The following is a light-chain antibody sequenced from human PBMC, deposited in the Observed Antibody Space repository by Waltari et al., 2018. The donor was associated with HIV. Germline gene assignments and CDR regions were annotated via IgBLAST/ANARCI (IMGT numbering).Light chain of an antibody. CDR1: SSDVGGYNY. Sequence: SALTQPPSASGSPGQSVTISCTGTSSDVGGYNYVPWYQQHPGKAPKLMIYEVSKRPSGVPDRFSGSKSGNTASLTVSGLQAEDEADYYCSSYAGSNNKVFGGGTKLTVL. CDR3: SSYAGSNNKV. V-gene: IGLV2-8*01. J-gene: IGLJ3*02. CDR2: EVS.